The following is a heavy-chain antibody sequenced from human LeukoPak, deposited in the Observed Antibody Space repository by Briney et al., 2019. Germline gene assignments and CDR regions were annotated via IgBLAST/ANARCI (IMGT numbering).Heavy chain of an antibody. CDR2: INHSGST. V-gene: IGHV4-34*01. CDR1: GGSFSGYY. J-gene: IGHJ4*02. CDR3: ARRICRGGSCYSIDY. Sequence: SETLSLTCAVYGGSFSGYYWSWIRQPPGKGLEWIGEINHSGSTNYNPSLKSRVTISVDTSKNQFSLKLSSVTAAVTAVYYCARRICRGGSCYSIDYWGQGTLVTVSS. D-gene: IGHD2-15*01.